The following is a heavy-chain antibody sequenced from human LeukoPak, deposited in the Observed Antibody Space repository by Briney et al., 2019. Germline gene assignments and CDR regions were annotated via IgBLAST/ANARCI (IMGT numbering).Heavy chain of an antibody. CDR3: ARAPGVLNWVSLIYYFDN. J-gene: IGHJ4*02. CDR2: IASDGGET. D-gene: IGHD3-3*01. V-gene: IGHV3-30-3*01. CDR1: GFFFGSYA. Sequence: GGSLRVFCAASGFFFGSYAVHWIRQAPGKGLERVAVIASDGGETHYIDSVKGRFTISRDNSKSTLYLQLDSLRPEDTAVYYCARAPGVLNWVSLIYYFDNWGQGTLVSVSS.